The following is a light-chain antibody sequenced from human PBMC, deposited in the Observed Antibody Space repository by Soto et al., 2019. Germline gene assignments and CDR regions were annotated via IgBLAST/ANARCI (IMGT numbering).Light chain of an antibody. J-gene: IGKJ1*01. V-gene: IGKV1-5*03. CDR1: QSITGW. Sequence: DIQMTQSPPTLSASVGDRVTISCRASQSITGWLAWFQQKPGKAPKLLISKASKLESGVPSRFSGSGSGKDFTLTISGLQPDDFANYYCQQYNPYSPWTFGHGTQVDIK. CDR3: QQYNPYSPWT. CDR2: KAS.